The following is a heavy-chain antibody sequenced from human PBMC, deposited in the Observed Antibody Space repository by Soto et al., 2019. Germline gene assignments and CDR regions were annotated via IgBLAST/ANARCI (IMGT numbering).Heavy chain of an antibody. CDR1: GFTFSTYA. V-gene: IGHV3-23*01. D-gene: IGHD3-10*01. CDR3: AKQRAGYGSGSDTFYFDF. J-gene: IGHJ4*02. Sequence: EVQLLVSGGGLVQPGGSLRLSCSTSGFTFSTYAMNWVRQAQGKGLEWASALSGSGGTTYYADSVRGRFTISRDNSKNTLFLQMSSLRAEDTALYYCAKQRAGYGSGSDTFYFDFWGQGTLVTVSS. CDR2: LSGSGGTT.